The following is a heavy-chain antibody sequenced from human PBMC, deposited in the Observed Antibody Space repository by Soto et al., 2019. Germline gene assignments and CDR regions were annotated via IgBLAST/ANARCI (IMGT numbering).Heavy chain of an antibody. CDR2: ISPYSGYT. Sequence: GAPVKVSSKGFGYSFMKYGINRVRHAPGQGLEWVGWISPYSGYTHSAQKFHGRLTLTTDTAASTAYMEVRILRSADTALYYCAREASVLIPAAQPSRFDSWGQGTLVTVSS. D-gene: IGHD2-2*01. J-gene: IGHJ4*02. CDR3: AREASVLIPAAQPSRFDS. V-gene: IGHV1-18*01. CDR1: GYSFMKYG.